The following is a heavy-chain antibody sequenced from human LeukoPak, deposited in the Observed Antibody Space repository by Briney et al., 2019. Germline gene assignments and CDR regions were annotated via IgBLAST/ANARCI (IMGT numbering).Heavy chain of an antibody. CDR1: GFTFDDYA. CDR3: AKDFDSSGYYAFDI. D-gene: IGHD3-22*01. Sequence: GGSLRLSCAASGFTFDDYAMHWVRQAPGKGLEWVSGISWNSGSIGYADSVKGRFTISRDNAKNSLYLQMNSLRAEDTALYYCAKDFDSSGYYAFDIWGQGTMVTVSP. CDR2: ISWNSGSI. J-gene: IGHJ3*02. V-gene: IGHV3-9*01.